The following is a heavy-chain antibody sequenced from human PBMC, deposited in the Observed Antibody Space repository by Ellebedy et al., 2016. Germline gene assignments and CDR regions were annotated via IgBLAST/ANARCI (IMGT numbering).Heavy chain of an antibody. D-gene: IGHD6-13*01. J-gene: IGHJ5*02. CDR2: IIPIFGTA. V-gene: IGHV1-69*05. Sequence: SVKVSXXASGYTFTSYGISWVRQAPGQGLEWMGGIIPIFGTANYAQKFQGRVTITRDTSASTAYMELSSLRPEDTAVYYCARVVRRAAVGRNWFDPWGQGTLVTVSS. CDR3: ARVVRRAAVGRNWFDP. CDR1: GYTFTSYG.